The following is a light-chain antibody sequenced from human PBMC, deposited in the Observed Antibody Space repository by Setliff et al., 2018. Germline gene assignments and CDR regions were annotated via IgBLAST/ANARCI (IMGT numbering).Light chain of an antibody. V-gene: IGLV2-8*01. J-gene: IGLJ1*01. CDR1: SRDVGGFNF. CDR2: EVS. CDR3: SSYAGNYIYV. Sequence: QSVLTQPPSASGSPGQSVAISCTGTSRDVGGFNFVSWYQQHPGKAPKRIIYEVSKRPSGVPDRFSGSKSGNTASLTVSGLQAEDEADYYCSSYAGNYIYVFGSGTKVTGL.